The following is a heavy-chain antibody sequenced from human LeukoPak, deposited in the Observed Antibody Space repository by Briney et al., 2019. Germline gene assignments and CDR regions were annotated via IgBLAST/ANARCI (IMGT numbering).Heavy chain of an antibody. Sequence: GGSLRLSCAASGFAFSSYEMNWVRQAPGKGLEWVSYISSSGSTIYYADSVKGRFTISRDNAKNSLYLQMNSLRAEDTVVYYCATLGIIVVVPAAPNWFDLWRQGTLVSVSS. CDR2: ISSSGSTI. CDR1: GFAFSSYE. J-gene: IGHJ5*02. CDR3: ATLGIIVVVPAAPNWFDL. V-gene: IGHV3-48*03. D-gene: IGHD2-2*01.